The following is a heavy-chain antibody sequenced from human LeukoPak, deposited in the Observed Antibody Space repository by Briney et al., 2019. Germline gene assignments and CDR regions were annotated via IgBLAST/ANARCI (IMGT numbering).Heavy chain of an antibody. Sequence: SVRVSSKASVGTFSSYAISWVRRSPGQALKGLRGIIPIFGIANDAQKLQGRVTITTDESTSAAYMEMSSLRSEDTAVYYCARDRDQLLHRRLPSYYYYMDVWGKGTTVTVSS. J-gene: IGHJ6*03. CDR2: IIPIFGIA. CDR3: ARDRDQLLHRRLPSYYYYMDV. CDR1: VGTFSSYA. V-gene: IGHV1-69*05. D-gene: IGHD2-2*01.